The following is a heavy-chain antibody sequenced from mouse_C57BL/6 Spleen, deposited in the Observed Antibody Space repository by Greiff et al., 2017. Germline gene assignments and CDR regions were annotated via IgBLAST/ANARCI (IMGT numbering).Heavy chain of an antibody. V-gene: IGHV1-54*01. CDR3: ARYDGYYYFDY. Sequence: QVQLQQSGAELVRPGTSVKVSCKASGYAFTNYLIEWVKQRPGQGLEWIGVINPGSGGTNNNEKFKGKATLTADKSSSTAYMQLSSLPSEYSAVYFCARYDGYYYFDYWGQGTTLTVSS. J-gene: IGHJ2*01. D-gene: IGHD2-3*01. CDR1: GYAFTNYL. CDR2: INPGSGGT.